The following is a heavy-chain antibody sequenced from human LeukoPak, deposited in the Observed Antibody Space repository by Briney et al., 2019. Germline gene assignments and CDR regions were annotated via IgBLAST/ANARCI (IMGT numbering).Heavy chain of an antibody. V-gene: IGHV4-34*01. D-gene: IGHD6-19*01. J-gene: IGHJ4*02. CDR2: INHSGST. CDR1: GRSFSGYY. CDR3: ATAPQYYFDY. Sequence: SETLSLTCAVYGRSFSGYYWSWIRQPPGKGLEWIGEINHSGSTNYNPSLKSRVTISVDTSKNQFSLKLSSVTAADTAVYYCATAPQYYFDYWGQGTLVTVSS.